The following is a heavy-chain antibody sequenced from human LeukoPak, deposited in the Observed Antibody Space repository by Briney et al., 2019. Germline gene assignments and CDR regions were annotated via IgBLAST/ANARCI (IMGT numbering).Heavy chain of an antibody. CDR2: LYSRGSP. CDR3: ARLQPNSGEWAFDI. D-gene: IGHD1-1*01. Sequence: PSETPSLTCTVSGASISTYYWSWIRQSPGKGLEWIGYLYSRGSPNYNPSLKRRVTISVDTSKNLFSLTLTSVTAADTAVYYCARLQPNSGEWAFDIWGQGTMVTVSS. V-gene: IGHV4-59*01. J-gene: IGHJ3*02. CDR1: GASISTYY.